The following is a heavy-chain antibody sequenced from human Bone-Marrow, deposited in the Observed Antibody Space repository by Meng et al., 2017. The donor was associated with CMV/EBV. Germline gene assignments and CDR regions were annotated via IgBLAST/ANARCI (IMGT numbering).Heavy chain of an antibody. CDR1: GYTFTGYY. J-gene: IGHJ3*02. D-gene: IGHD3-22*01. Sequence: ASVKVSCKASGYTFTGYYTHWVRQAPGQGLEWMGWINPNSGGTNYAQKFQGRVTMTRDTSISTAYMELSRLRSDDTAVYYCARERITMIVPDHDAFDIWGRGTMVTVSS. V-gene: IGHV1-2*02. CDR2: INPNSGGT. CDR3: ARERITMIVPDHDAFDI.